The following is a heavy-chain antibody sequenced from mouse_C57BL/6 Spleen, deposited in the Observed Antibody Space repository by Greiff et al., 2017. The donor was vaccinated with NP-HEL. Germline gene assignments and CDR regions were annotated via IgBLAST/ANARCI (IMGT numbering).Heavy chain of an antibody. J-gene: IGHJ3*01. CDR1: FYTFTSYL. Sequence: PQQNEDAPVLPFSSFHLSFTSSFYTFTSYLIHWVNQRPIQGLEWIGNIDPSDSETHYNQKFKDKATLTVDKSSSTAYMQLSSLTSEDSAVYYCARDDYARFAYWGQGTLVTVSA. CDR3: ARDDYARFAY. CDR2: IDPSDSET. D-gene: IGHD2-4*01. V-gene: IGHV1-52*01.